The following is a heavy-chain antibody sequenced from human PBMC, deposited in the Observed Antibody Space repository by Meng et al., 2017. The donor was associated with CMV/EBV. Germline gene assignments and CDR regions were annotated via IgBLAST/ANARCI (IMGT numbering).Heavy chain of an antibody. V-gene: IGHV4-34*01. CDR3: ARVWVRPAVLRFLKSVRFDP. CDR1: GRYFSGYY. J-gene: IGHJ5*02. Sequence: VRLQQWGAGWLKPSEPLALPFAVYGRYFSGYYWSWIRQPPGKGLEWIGEINHSGSTNYNPSLKSRVTISVDTSKNHFSLKLSSVTAADTAVYYCARVWVRPAVLRFLKSVRFDPWGQGTLVTVSS. D-gene: IGHD3-3*01. CDR2: INHSGST.